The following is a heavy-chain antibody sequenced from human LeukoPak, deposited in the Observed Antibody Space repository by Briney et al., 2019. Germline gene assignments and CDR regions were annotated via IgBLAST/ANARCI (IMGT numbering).Heavy chain of an antibody. CDR2: IYTSGST. Sequence: TSETLSLTCTVSGGSISSYYWSWIRQPAGKGLEWIGRIYTSGSTNYNPSLESRVTMSMDTSRNQFSLRLTYVTAADTAVYYCVRDEEYSSGWHGPIFDNWGQGILVTVSS. D-gene: IGHD6-19*01. V-gene: IGHV4-4*07. CDR1: GGSISSYY. CDR3: VRDEEYSSGWHGPIFDN. J-gene: IGHJ4*02.